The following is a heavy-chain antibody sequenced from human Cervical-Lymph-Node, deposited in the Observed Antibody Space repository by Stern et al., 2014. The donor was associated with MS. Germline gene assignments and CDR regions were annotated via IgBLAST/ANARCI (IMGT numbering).Heavy chain of an antibody. J-gene: IGHJ6*02. CDR1: GLTFSKFW. V-gene: IGHV3-74*02. CDR3: ARGVDV. Sequence: VQLVQSGGGSVQPGGSLRLSCAASGLTFSKFWMHWVRRAPGKGLVWVSRINSDGSSRAYADSVKDRFTISRDNANKTLYLQMNSLRVEDTAVYYCARGVDVWGQGTTVTVSS. CDR2: INSDGSSR.